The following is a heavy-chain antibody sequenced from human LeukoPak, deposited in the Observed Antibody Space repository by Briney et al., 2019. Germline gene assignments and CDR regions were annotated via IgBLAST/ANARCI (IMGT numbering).Heavy chain of an antibody. CDR1: GGSFSGYY. CDR3: ARGSGRRWLQHTPYYFDY. Sequence: PSETLSLTCAVYGGSFSGYYWNWIRQPPGKGLEWIGEINHSGSTNYNPSLKSRVTISVDTSKNQFSLKLSSVTAADTAVYYCARGSGRRWLQHTPYYFDYWGQGTLVTVSS. J-gene: IGHJ4*02. V-gene: IGHV4-34*01. D-gene: IGHD5-24*01. CDR2: INHSGST.